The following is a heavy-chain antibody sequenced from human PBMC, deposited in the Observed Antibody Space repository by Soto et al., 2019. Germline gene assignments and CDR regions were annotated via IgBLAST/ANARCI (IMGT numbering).Heavy chain of an antibody. CDR3: ARDGRQLRRDPFDY. J-gene: IGHJ4*02. D-gene: IGHD5-18*01. CDR1: GFTFSSYS. Sequence: GGSLRLSCAASGFTFSSYSMNWVRQAPGKGLEWVSSISSSSSYIYYADAVKGRFTISRDNAKNSLYLQMNSLRAEDTAVYYCARDGRQLRRDPFDYWGQGTLVTVSS. V-gene: IGHV3-21*01. CDR2: ISSSSSYI.